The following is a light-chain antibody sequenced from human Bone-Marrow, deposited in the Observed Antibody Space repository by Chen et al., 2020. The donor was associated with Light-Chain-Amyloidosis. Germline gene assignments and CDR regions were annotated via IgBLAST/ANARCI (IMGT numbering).Light chain of an antibody. CDR2: DDS. CDR1: NIGSTS. J-gene: IGLJ3*02. CDR3: QVWDRSSDRPV. Sequence: SYVLTQPASVSGAPGQTATIACGGNNIGSTSVHWYQQTPGQAPLLFVYDDSDRPSGIPERLSGSNSGNTATLTISRVEAGDEADYYCQVWDRSSDRPVFGGGTKLTVL. V-gene: IGLV3-21*02.